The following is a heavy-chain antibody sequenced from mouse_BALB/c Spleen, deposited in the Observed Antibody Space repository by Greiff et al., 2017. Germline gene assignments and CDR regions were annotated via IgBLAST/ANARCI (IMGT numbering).Heavy chain of an antibody. J-gene: IGHJ4*01. CDR1: GFSLTSYG. D-gene: IGHD2-4*01. Sequence: VQVVESGPGLVAPSQSLSITCTVSGFSLTSYGVHWVRQPPGKGLEWLGVIWAGGSTNYNSALMSRLSISKDNSKSQVFLKMNSLQTDDTAMYYCARDERGLRRAMDYWGQGTSVTVSS. CDR3: ARDERGLRRAMDY. V-gene: IGHV2-9*02. CDR2: IWAGGST.